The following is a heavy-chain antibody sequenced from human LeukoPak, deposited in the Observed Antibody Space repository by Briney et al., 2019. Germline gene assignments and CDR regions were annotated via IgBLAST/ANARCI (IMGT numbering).Heavy chain of an antibody. J-gene: IGHJ4*02. Sequence: PGRSLRLSCVASGFTFSSYGMHWVRQAPGKGLEWVAVIWYDGSNKYYADSVKGRFTISRDNAQNSLHLQMNSLRDEDTAVYYCSRDRDYAFDYWGQGTLVSVSS. D-gene: IGHD4-17*01. V-gene: IGHV3-33*01. CDR3: SRDRDYAFDY. CDR1: GFTFSSYG. CDR2: IWYDGSNK.